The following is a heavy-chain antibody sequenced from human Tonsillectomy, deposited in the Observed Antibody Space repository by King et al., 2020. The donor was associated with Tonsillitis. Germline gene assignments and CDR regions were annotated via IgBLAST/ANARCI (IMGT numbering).Heavy chain of an antibody. V-gene: IGHV3-15*01. CDR2: IKSKVDGGTT. D-gene: IGHD2-2*01. CDR3: TTEMLTYCSNTWCPRGWFDP. CDR1: GFTFSNAW. J-gene: IGHJ5*02. Sequence: VQLVESGGGLVKPGGSLRLSCAASGFTFSNAWMSWVRQVPGKGLEWVGRIKSKVDGGTTDFAAPVKGRFTISRDDSKNTLYLQMNSLKTEDTAVYYCTTEMLTYCSNTWCPRGWFDPWGQGTLVTVSS.